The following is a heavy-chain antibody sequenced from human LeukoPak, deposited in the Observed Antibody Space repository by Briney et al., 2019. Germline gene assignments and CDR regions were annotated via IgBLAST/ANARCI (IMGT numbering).Heavy chain of an antibody. CDR2: MNPNSGNT. Sequence: ASVKVSCKASGYTFTGYDINWVRQATGQGLEWMGWMNPNSGNTGYAQKFQGRVTMTRNTSISTAYMELSSLRSEDTAVYYCARGVVVAATPYYYYYGMDVWGQGTTVTVSS. J-gene: IGHJ6*02. CDR1: GYTFTGYD. CDR3: ARGVVVAATPYYYYYGMDV. V-gene: IGHV1-8*01. D-gene: IGHD2-15*01.